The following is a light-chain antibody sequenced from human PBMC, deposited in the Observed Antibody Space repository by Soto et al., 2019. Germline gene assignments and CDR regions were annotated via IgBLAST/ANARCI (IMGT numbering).Light chain of an antibody. CDR2: GAS. Sequence: EIVMTQSPGTLSLSPGETATLSCRASQSVSSNYVAWFHQKPGQAPRLLIYGASSRATGVPDRFSASGSGTDFTLTISRLDPEDFAEYYCQQYGRSPFTFGPGTKVDIK. V-gene: IGKV3-20*01. CDR1: QSVSSNY. J-gene: IGKJ3*01. CDR3: QQYGRSPFT.